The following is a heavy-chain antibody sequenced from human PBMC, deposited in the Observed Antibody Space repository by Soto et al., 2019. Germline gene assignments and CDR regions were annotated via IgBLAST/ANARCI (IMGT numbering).Heavy chain of an antibody. J-gene: IGHJ4*02. Sequence: EVQLVESGGGLVKPGGSLRLSCAASGFTFSSYSMNWVRQAPGKGLEWVSSISSSSSYIYYADSVKGRFTISRDNSKNILYLQMNSLRAEDTAVYYCARDSLSGSYYLDYWGQGTLVTVSS. V-gene: IGHV3-21*01. CDR2: ISSSSSYI. D-gene: IGHD1-26*01. CDR1: GFTFSSYS. CDR3: ARDSLSGSYYLDY.